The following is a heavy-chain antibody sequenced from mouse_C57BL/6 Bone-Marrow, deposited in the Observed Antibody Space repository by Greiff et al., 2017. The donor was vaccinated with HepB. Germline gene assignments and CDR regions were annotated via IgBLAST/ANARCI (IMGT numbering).Heavy chain of an antibody. J-gene: IGHJ3*01. CDR1: GFNIKDDY. CDR2: IDPENGDT. CDR3: TSYWVAY. Sequence: VQLQQSGAELVRPGASVKLSCTASGFNIKDDYMHWVKQRPEQGLEWIGWIDPENGDTEYASKFQGKATIPADTSSNTAYLQLSSLTSEDTAVYYCTSYWVAYWGQGTLVTVSA. V-gene: IGHV14-4*01.